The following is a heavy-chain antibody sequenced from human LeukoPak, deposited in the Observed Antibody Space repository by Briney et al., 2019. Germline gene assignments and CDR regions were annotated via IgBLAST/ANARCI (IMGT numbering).Heavy chain of an antibody. CDR1: GGTFSSTT. CDR3: ARGWLAETTVVTPYNY. Sequence: EASVKVSCKASGGTFSSTTINWVRQAPGQGLEWMGGITPIFRTPNYAQKFQGRVTITAVESMSTAYMELSSLRSEDTAVYYCARGWLAETTVVTPYNYWGQGTLVTVSS. CDR2: ITPIFRTP. V-gene: IGHV1-69*13. D-gene: IGHD2-21*02. J-gene: IGHJ4*02.